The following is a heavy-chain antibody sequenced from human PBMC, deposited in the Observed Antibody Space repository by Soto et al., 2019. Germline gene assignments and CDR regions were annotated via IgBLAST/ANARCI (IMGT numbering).Heavy chain of an antibody. D-gene: IGHD3-3*01. CDR3: AKDQHGYYELWSGPNDAFDI. J-gene: IGHJ3*02. CDR1: GFTFSSYG. Sequence: PGGSLRLSCAASGFTFSSYGMHWVRQAPGKGLEWVSAISGSGGSTYYADSVKGRFTTSRDNSKNTLYLQMNSLRAEDTAVYYCAKDQHGYYELWSGPNDAFDIWGQGTMVTV. CDR2: ISGSGGST. V-gene: IGHV3-23*01.